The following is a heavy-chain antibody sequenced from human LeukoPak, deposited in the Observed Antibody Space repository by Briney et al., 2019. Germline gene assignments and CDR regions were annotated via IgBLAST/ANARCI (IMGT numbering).Heavy chain of an antibody. J-gene: IGHJ3*02. D-gene: IGHD3-10*02. CDR2: IIPIFGTA. CDR1: GGTFSSYA. CDR3: ARDGTMSGDAFDI. Sequence: ASVKVSCKASGGTFSSYAISWVRQAPGQGLEWMGGIIPIFGTANYAQKFQGRVTITADESTSTAYMELSSLRSEDTAVYYCARDGTMSGDAFDIWGQGTMVTVSS. V-gene: IGHV1-69*01.